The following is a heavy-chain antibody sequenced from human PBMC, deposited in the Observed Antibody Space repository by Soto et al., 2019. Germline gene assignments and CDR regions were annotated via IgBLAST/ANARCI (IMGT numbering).Heavy chain of an antibody. CDR1: GGTFSSYA. CDR3: AREGRHFDY. V-gene: IGHV1-69*06. Sequence: QVQLVQSGAEVQRPGSSVKVSCKASGGTFSSYAISWVRQAPGQGLEWMGGINPIFGTPHYAQKYQGRVTITADTFTNSVYMELTRLTSDDTAVYFCAREGRHFDYWGQGTLVTVSS. J-gene: IGHJ4*02. CDR2: INPIFGTP.